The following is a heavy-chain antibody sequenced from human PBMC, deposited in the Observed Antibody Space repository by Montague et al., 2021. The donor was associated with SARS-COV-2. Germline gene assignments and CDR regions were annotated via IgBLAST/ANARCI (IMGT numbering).Heavy chain of an antibody. CDR3: ARDPDDDSQGAFDI. V-gene: IGHV3-30*04. D-gene: IGHD3-22*01. Sequence: SLRLSCAASGFTFGGYAMHWVRQAPGKGLEWVAVISHDGINKFYADSVKGRFTISRDNSKNTLYLQMNSLRAEDTAVYYCARDPDDDSQGAFDIWGQGTMVTVSS. CDR1: GFTFGGYA. J-gene: IGHJ3*02. CDR2: ISHDGINK.